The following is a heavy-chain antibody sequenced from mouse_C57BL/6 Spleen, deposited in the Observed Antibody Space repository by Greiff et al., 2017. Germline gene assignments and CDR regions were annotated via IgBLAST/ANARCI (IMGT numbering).Heavy chain of an antibody. D-gene: IGHD1-1*02. CDR1: GYAFTNYF. Sequence: VQLQQSGAELVRPGTSVKVSCKASGYAFTNYFIEWVKQRPGQGLEWIGVINPGSGGTNYNEKFKGNATLTADQSSSTAYMQLSSLPSEDSAVYFCARFGVALDDWCFDVWGTGTTVTVSS. CDR3: ARFGVALDDWCFDV. CDR2: INPGSGGT. V-gene: IGHV1-54*01. J-gene: IGHJ1*03.